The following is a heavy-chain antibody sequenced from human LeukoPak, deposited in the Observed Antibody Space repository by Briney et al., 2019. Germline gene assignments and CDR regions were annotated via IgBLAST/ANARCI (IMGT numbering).Heavy chain of an antibody. CDR1: GGSVSSGNYY. CDR2: IYTSGST. D-gene: IGHD4-23*01. CDR3: ARGAVTDY. Sequence: SQTLSLTCTVSGGSVSSGNYYWSWIRQPAGKGLEWIGHIYTSGSTNYNPSLKSRVTISVDTSKNQFSLKLSSVTAADTAVYYCARGAVTDYWGQGTLVTVPS. J-gene: IGHJ4*02. V-gene: IGHV4-61*09.